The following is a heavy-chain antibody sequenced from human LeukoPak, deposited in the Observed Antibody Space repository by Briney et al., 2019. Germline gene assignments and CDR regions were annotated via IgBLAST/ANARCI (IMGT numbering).Heavy chain of an antibody. Sequence: GGSLRLSCAASGFTFSDHYMDWVRQAPGKGLEWVGRTRNKATSYTTEYAASVKGRFTISRDDSKNSLYLQMNSLKTEDTAVYYCAREVLGYDSSGYYYIGYYFDYWGQGTLVTVSS. J-gene: IGHJ4*02. D-gene: IGHD3-22*01. V-gene: IGHV3-72*01. CDR3: AREVLGYDSSGYYYIGYYFDY. CDR1: GFTFSDHY. CDR2: TRNKATSYTT.